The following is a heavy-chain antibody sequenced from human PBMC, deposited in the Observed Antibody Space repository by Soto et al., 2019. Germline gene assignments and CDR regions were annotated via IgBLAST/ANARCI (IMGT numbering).Heavy chain of an antibody. D-gene: IGHD6-19*01. CDR2: ISWNSGSI. Sequence: EVQLVESGGGLVQPGRSLRLSCAASGFTFDDYAMHWVRQAPGKGLEWVSGISWNSGSIGYADSVKGRFTISRDNAKNSLYLQMNSLRAEDTALYYCAKGASSGWSYYFDYWGQGTLVTVSS. V-gene: IGHV3-9*01. J-gene: IGHJ4*02. CDR1: GFTFDDYA. CDR3: AKGASSGWSYYFDY.